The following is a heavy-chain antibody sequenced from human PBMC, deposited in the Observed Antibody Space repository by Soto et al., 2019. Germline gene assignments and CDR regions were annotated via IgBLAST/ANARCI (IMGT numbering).Heavy chain of an antibody. CDR2: IYHSGGP. CDR1: GDSISNGGYS. J-gene: IGHJ4*01. V-gene: IGHV4-30-2*01. CDR3: ARDSRSGYYLEY. Sequence: HLQLQESGSGLVEPSQTLSLTCAVSGDSISNGGYSWNWIRQPPGKGLEWIAYIYHSGGPDVNPSLRRRVTITVDSSNNQFSLKLKPVTAADTAVYYCARDSRSGYYLEYWGQGALIPVSS. D-gene: IGHD3-22*01.